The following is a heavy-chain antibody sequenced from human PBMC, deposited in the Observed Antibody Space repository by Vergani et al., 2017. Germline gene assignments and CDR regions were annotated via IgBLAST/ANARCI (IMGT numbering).Heavy chain of an antibody. J-gene: IGHJ2*01. D-gene: IGHD1-26*01. Sequence: EVQLLESGGGLVQPGGSLRLSCAASGFTFDDYAMHWVRQAPGKGLEWVSGISWNSGSIGYADSVKGRFTISRDNAKNSLYLQMNSLRAEDTALYYCAKDMRGSYLFGYFDLWGRGTLVTVSS. CDR2: ISWNSGSI. CDR1: GFTFDDYA. CDR3: AKDMRGSYLFGYFDL. V-gene: IGHV3-9*01.